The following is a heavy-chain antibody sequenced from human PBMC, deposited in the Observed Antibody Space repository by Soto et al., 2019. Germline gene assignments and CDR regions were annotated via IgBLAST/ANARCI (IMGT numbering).Heavy chain of an antibody. D-gene: IGHD3-10*01. V-gene: IGHV1-69*02. Sequence: QAQLVQSGAEVKKPGSSVKVSCKASGGTFNRETFSWVRQAPGQGLQWMGRIIPVLDVTEYPQNFQGRVTITADTSTSTASLALSGLGSDDTAVYYCARGGKLGGDLDVWGKATPVIVSS. CDR3: ARGGKLGGDLDV. J-gene: IGHJ6*04. CDR2: IIPVLDVT. CDR1: GGTFNRET.